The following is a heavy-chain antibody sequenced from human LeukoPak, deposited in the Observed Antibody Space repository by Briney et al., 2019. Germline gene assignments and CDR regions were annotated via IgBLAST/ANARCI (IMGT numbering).Heavy chain of an antibody. CDR2: IKSKTDGGTT. V-gene: IGHV3-15*01. Sequence: GGSLRLTCAASGFTFSNAWMSWVRQAPGKGLEWVGRIKSKTDGGTTDYAAPVKGRFTISRDDSKNTLYLQMNSLKTEDTAVYYCTTDKQPRPSNYWGQGTLVTVSS. D-gene: IGHD6-13*01. J-gene: IGHJ4*02. CDR1: GFTFSNAW. CDR3: TTDKQPRPSNY.